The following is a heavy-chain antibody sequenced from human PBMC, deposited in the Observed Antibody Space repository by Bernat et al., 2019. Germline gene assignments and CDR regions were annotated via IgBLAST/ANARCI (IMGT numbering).Heavy chain of an antibody. J-gene: IGHJ3*02. CDR2: IWYDGSNK. CDR1: GFTFSSYG. Sequence: QVQLVESGGGVVQPGRSLRLSCAASGFTFSSYGMHWVRQAPGKGLEWVAVIWYDGSNKYYADSVKGRFTISRDNSKNTLYLQMNSLRAEDTAMYYCAREDSSGWYGIRGAFDIWGQGTMVTVSS. V-gene: IGHV3-33*01. D-gene: IGHD6-19*01. CDR3: AREDSSGWYGIRGAFDI.